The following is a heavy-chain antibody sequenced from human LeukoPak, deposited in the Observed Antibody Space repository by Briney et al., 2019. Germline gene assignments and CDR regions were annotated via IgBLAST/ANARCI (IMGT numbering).Heavy chain of an antibody. CDR2: ISSSGSTI. CDR1: GFTFSDYY. Sequence: PGGSLRLSCAASGFTFSDYYMSWIRQAPGKGLEWVSYISSSGSTIYYADSVKGRFTISRDNAKKSLYLQMNSLRAEDTAVYYCARVGPWVNPDYYYNYMDVWGKGTTVTVSS. CDR3: ARVGPWVNPDYYYNYMDV. V-gene: IGHV3-11*04. J-gene: IGHJ6*03. D-gene: IGHD1-14*01.